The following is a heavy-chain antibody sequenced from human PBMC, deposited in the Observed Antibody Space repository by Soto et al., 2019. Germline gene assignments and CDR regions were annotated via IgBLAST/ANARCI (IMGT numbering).Heavy chain of an antibody. CDR3: ARGSAMVRGVIISPYYYYYMDV. V-gene: IGHV1-2*04. CDR1: GYTFTGYY. Sequence: ASVKVSCKASGYTFTGYYMYWVRQAPGQGLEWMGWINPNSGGTNYAQKFQGWVTMTRDTSISTAYMELSRLRSDDTAVYYCARGSAMVRGVIISPYYYYYMDVWGKGTTVTVSS. J-gene: IGHJ6*03. CDR2: INPNSGGT. D-gene: IGHD3-10*01.